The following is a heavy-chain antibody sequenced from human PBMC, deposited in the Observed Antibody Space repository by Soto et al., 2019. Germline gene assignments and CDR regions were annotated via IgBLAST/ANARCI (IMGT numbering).Heavy chain of an antibody. CDR1: GFAFSSYA. D-gene: IGHD3-3*01. Sequence: EVQLLESGGVLVQPGGSLRLSCAASGFAFSSYAISWGRQAPGKGLEWVAAISDSGSSTYYADSVRGRFTISRDNSKNKLFLQMNGLRVEDTALYYCASPIGDFWSGNWDPILFDFWGHGTLITVSS. J-gene: IGHJ4*01. CDR3: ASPIGDFWSGNWDPILFDF. CDR2: ISDSGSST. V-gene: IGHV3-23*01.